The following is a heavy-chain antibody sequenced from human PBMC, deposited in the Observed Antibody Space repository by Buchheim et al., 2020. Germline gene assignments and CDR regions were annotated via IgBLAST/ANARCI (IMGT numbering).Heavy chain of an antibody. J-gene: IGHJ6*02. CDR3: AREASLAAVGNGYYYYGMDV. CDR1: GGSISNYY. V-gene: IGHV4-4*07. D-gene: IGHD6-13*01. Sequence: QVQLQESGLGLVKPSETLSLTCTVSGGSISNYYWGWIRQPAGKGLEWLGRIPTSGSTNSNPSLGSRVTLSGDTSPHQFPLKLSSVTAADTAVYYCAREASLAAVGNGYYYYGMDVWGQGT. CDR2: IPTSGST.